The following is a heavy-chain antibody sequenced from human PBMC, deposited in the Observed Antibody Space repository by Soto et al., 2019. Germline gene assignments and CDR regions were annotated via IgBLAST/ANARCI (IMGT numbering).Heavy chain of an antibody. V-gene: IGHV3-23*01. CDR1: GFTFSSYA. CDR2: ISGSGGST. D-gene: IGHD2-15*01. Sequence: LRLSCAASGFTFSSYAMSWVRQAPGKGLEWVSAISGSGGSTYYADSVKGRFTISRDNSKNTLYLQMNSLRAEDTAVYYCAKAVYGGSYDYHGIDVWGQGTTVTVSS. CDR3: AKAVYGGSYDYHGIDV. J-gene: IGHJ6*02.